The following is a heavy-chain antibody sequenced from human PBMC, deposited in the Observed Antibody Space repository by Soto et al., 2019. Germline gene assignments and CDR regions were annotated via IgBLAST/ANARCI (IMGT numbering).Heavy chain of an antibody. CDR2: ISSNGGST. V-gene: IGHV3-64D*08. Sequence: GGSLRLSCSASGFTFSSYAMHWVRQAPGKGLEYVSAISSNGGSTYYADSVKGRFTISRDNSKNTLYLQMSSLRAEDTAVYYCVKGPSNYDSSDYYAWIPFDSWAQGTLVTVSS. CDR1: GFTFSSYA. J-gene: IGHJ4*02. CDR3: VKGPSNYDSSDYYAWIPFDS. D-gene: IGHD3-22*01.